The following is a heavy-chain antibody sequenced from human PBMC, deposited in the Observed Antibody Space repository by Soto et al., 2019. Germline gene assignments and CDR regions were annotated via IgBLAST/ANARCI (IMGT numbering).Heavy chain of an antibody. Sequence: QAQLVQSGAEVKEPGASVKVSCKASGYSFTTSGITWVRQAPGQGLEWMGWISTYNGNTNYAQNLQDRVTLTTDTSTNTAYMELRSLRSDDTAVYYCARRLYGDYDYWGQGTLVTVSS. D-gene: IGHD4-17*01. CDR3: ARRLYGDYDY. J-gene: IGHJ4*02. CDR1: GYSFTTSG. CDR2: ISTYNGNT. V-gene: IGHV1-18*01.